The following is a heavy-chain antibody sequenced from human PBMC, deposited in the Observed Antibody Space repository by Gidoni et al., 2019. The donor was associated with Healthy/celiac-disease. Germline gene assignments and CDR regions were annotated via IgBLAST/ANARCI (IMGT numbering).Heavy chain of an antibody. Sequence: QLQLVQSGAEVKKPGSSVNVSCKASGGTFISYAISWVRQAPGQGLEWMGRIIPILGIANYAQKFQGRVTITADKSTSTAYMELSSLRSEDTAVYYCARSRSYCGGDCLYYFDYWGQGTLVTVSS. CDR2: IIPILGIA. J-gene: IGHJ4*02. CDR3: ARSRSYCGGDCLYYFDY. CDR1: GGTFISYA. D-gene: IGHD2-21*02. V-gene: IGHV1-69*04.